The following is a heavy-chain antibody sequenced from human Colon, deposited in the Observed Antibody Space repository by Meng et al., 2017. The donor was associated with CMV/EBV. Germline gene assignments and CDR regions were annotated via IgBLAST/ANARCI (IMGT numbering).Heavy chain of an antibody. CDR3: ARDWGRSHSVY. CDR2: IKQDGSEK. V-gene: IGHV3-7*01. Sequence: GGPLRLSCVDSGFTFNSYWMSWVRQAPGKGLEWVANIKQDGSEKYYVDSVKGRFTISRDNAKNSLYLQMNSLRAEDTAVYYCARDWGRSHSVYWGQGTLVTVSS. CDR1: GFTFNSYW. J-gene: IGHJ4*02. D-gene: IGHD3-16*01.